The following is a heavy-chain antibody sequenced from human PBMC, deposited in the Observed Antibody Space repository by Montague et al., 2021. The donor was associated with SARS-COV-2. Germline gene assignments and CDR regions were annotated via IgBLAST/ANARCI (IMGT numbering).Heavy chain of an antibody. J-gene: IGHJ4*02. Sequence: SETLSLTCTVSGGSISSYYWSWIRQPPGKGLEWIGYIYYSGSTNYNPSLKSRVTISVDTSKNQFSLKLSSVTAADTAVYYCARLGFHYCDWLFLGEGYFDYWGQGTLVTVSS. D-gene: IGHD3-9*01. CDR1: GGSISSYY. CDR3: ARLGFHYCDWLFLGEGYFDY. CDR2: IYYSGST. V-gene: IGHV4-59*08.